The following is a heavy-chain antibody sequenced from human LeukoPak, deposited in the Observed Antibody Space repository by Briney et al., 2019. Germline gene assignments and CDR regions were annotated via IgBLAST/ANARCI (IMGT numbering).Heavy chain of an antibody. Sequence: PGGTLRLSCAASGFTFSSYGMHWVRQAPGKGLEWVAVIWYDGSNKYYADSVKGRFTISRDNSKNTLYLQMNSLRAEDTAVYYCARDWAVAGPDYWGQGTLVTVSS. CDR3: ARDWAVAGPDY. CDR1: GFTFSSYG. D-gene: IGHD6-19*01. J-gene: IGHJ4*02. CDR2: IWYDGSNK. V-gene: IGHV3-33*01.